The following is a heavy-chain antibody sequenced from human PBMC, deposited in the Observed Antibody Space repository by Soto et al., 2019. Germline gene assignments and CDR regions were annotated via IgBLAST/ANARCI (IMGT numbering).Heavy chain of an antibody. CDR2: IYHNEGT. Sequence: QVQLQESGPGLVKPSGTLSLTCAVSGVSISSSQWWSWVRQPPGKGLEWIGEIYHNEGTNYNPSLKSRLTMSLDKSKNQVSLKLSSVTAADTATYYCGRTKDYFYGVDVWGQGTTVTVSS. J-gene: IGHJ6*02. CDR3: GRTKDYFYGVDV. V-gene: IGHV4-4*02. CDR1: GVSISSSQW.